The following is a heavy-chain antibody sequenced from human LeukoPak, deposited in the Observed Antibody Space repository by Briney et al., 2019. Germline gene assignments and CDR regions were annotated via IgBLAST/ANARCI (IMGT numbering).Heavy chain of an antibody. V-gene: IGHV3-64*01. CDR1: GFTFSSYA. CDR3: ARGLGQPYGSSWYDTPDY. J-gene: IGHJ4*02. D-gene: IGHD6-13*01. Sequence: AGGSLRLSCAASGFTFSSYAMPWVRQAPGKGLEYVSAISSNGGSTYYANSVKGRFTISRDNSKNTLYLQMGSLRAEDMAVYYCARGLGQPYGSSWYDTPDYWGQGTLVTVSS. CDR2: ISSNGGST.